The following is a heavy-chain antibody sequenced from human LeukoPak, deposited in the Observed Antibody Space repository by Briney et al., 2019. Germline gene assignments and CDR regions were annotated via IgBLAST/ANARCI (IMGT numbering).Heavy chain of an antibody. D-gene: IGHD2-2*01. V-gene: IGHV3-23*01. J-gene: IGHJ4*02. CDR2: ISGSGGST. Sequence: GGSLRLSCAASGFTFSSYAMSWVRQAPEKGLEWVSSISGSGGSTYSADSLKGRFTISRDSSKNTLYLQMNSLRADDTAVYYCTKGGAPAAKGKYYFDSWGQGTLVTVSS. CDR1: GFTFSSYA. CDR3: TKGGAPAAKGKYYFDS.